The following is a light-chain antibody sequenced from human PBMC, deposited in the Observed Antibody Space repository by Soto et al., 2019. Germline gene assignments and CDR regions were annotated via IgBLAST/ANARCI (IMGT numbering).Light chain of an antibody. J-gene: IGKJ1*01. CDR1: QSVSSN. CDR3: QQYNNWPRT. CDR2: GAS. Sequence: EIVMTQSPDTLSVSPGERVTVSCRASQSVSSNLAWYQQKIGQAPRPLIYGASTRVTGIPARFSGSGSGTEFTLSISSLQSEDFAVYYCQQYNNWPRTFGQGTKVEIK. V-gene: IGKV3-15*01.